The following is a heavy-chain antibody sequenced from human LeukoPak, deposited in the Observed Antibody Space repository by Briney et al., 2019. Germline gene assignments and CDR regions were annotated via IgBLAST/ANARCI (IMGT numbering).Heavy chain of an antibody. CDR1: GFTVSSNY. CDR3: AKDPYYYDSSGYFPF. V-gene: IGHV3-53*01. J-gene: IGHJ4*02. CDR2: IYSGGST. D-gene: IGHD3-22*01. Sequence: GGSLRLSCAASGFTVSSNYMSWVRQAPGKGLEWVSVIYSGGSTYYADSVKGRFTISRDNSKNTLYLQMNSLRAEDTAVYYCAKDPYYYDSSGYFPFWGQGTLVTVSS.